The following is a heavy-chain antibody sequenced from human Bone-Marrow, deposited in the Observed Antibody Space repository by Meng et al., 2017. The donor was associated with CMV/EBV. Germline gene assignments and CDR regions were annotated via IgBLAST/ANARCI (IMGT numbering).Heavy chain of an antibody. CDR1: GFTFSSHA. Sequence: GESLKISCAASGFTFSSHAMTWVRQAPGKGLEWVSVIGGVTTNETHYADSVKGRFTISRDNSKNTLYLQMNSLRVEDTAVYYCARPIYGGGSRNDNWGQGTLVTVSS. D-gene: IGHD1-26*01. V-gene: IGHV3-23*01. CDR3: ARPIYGGGSRNDN. J-gene: IGHJ4*02. CDR2: IGGVTTNET.